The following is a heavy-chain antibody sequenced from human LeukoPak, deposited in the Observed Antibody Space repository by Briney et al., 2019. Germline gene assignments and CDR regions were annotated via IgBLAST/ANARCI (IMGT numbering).Heavy chain of an antibody. CDR1: GSPFTSYW. Sequence: GEPLKISCQGSGSPFTSYWIGWARQLPGKGREGMVIIYAGDSDTRYSPSFQGQVTVSADKSISTAYLQWSSLRASDTAMYYCARLESSWHLMGRWGQGTLVTVSS. CDR3: ARLESSWHLMGR. V-gene: IGHV5-51*01. J-gene: IGHJ4*02. CDR2: IYAGDSDT. D-gene: IGHD6-13*01.